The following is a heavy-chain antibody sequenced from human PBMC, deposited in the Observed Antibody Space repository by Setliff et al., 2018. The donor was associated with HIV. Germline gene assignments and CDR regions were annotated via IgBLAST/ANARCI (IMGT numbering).Heavy chain of an antibody. CDR1: GLPFYNYW. V-gene: IGHV3-30*18. D-gene: IGHD3-22*01. J-gene: IGHJ4*02. Sequence: PGGSLRLSCVASGLPFYNYWMTWVRQAPGKGLEWVAVTSYDGSYKNYADSVKGRFTISRDNSKNTVYLQMNSLRAEDTAEYYCAKELAASGLGYFDSWGRGILVTVSS. CDR3: AKELAASGLGYFDS. CDR2: TSYDGSYK.